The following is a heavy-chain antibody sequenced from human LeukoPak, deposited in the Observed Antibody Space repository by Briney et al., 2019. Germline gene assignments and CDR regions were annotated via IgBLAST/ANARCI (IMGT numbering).Heavy chain of an antibody. CDR1: GYTFTSYD. Sequence: ASVKVSCKASGYTFTSYDINRVRQATGQGLEWMGWMNPNSGNTGYAQKFQGRVTMTRNTSISTAYMELSSLRSEDTAVYYCARARRTIFGVVIVKSSEYFQHWGQGTLVTVSS. CDR2: MNPNSGNT. CDR3: ARARRTIFGVVIVKSSEYFQH. J-gene: IGHJ1*01. V-gene: IGHV1-8*01. D-gene: IGHD3-3*02.